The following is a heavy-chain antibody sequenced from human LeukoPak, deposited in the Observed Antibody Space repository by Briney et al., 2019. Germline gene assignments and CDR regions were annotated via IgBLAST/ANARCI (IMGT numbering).Heavy chain of an antibody. CDR2: ISSSGGST. D-gene: IGHD3-9*01. CDR1: GFTFNNYA. CDR3: AKGRTSIKYDN. Sequence: HPGGSLRLSCAASGFTFNNYAMTWVRQAPGKGLEWVSAISSSGGSTYYADSVKGRFTISRDNSKNTLYLQMNSLKAEDTAVYHCAKGRTSIKYDNWGQGTPVTVSS. V-gene: IGHV3-23*01. J-gene: IGHJ4*02.